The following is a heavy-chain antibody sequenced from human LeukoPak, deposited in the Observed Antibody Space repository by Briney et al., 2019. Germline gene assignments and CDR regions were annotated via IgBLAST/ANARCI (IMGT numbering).Heavy chain of an antibody. J-gene: IGHJ3*02. CDR3: ARARIGGIVVVPAARDAFDI. D-gene: IGHD2-2*01. V-gene: IGHV4-34*01. Sequence: SETLSLTCAVYGGSFSGYYWSWVRQPPGKGLEWIGEINHSGSTNYNPSLKSRVTISVDTSKNQFSLKLSSVTAADTAVYYCARARIGGIVVVPAARDAFDIWGQGTMVTVSS. CDR2: INHSGST. CDR1: GGSFSGYY.